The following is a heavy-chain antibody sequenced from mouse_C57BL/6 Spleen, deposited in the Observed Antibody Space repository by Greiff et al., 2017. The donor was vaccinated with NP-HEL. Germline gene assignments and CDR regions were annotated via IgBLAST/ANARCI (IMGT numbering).Heavy chain of an antibody. D-gene: IGHD1-1*01. V-gene: IGHV1-76*01. CDR2: IYPGSGNT. CDR3: ARGENYGSSYYGY. Sequence: QVQLQQSGAELVRPGASVKLSCKASGYTFTDYYINWVKQRPGQGLAWIARIYPGSGNTYYNEKFKGKATLTAEKSSSTAYMQLSSLTSEDSAVYFCARGENYGSSYYGYWGQGTTLTVSS. CDR1: GYTFTDYY. J-gene: IGHJ2*01.